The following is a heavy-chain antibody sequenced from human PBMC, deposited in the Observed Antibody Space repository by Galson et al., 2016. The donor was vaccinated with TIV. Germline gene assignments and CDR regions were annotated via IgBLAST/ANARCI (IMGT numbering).Heavy chain of an antibody. CDR2: IVPIYRSQ. CDR3: ARPADSSWYFDL. J-gene: IGHJ2*01. Sequence: SVKVSCKASGGSFSNYYINWVRQAPGQGPEWMGGIVPIYRSQKYARRFQGRVTITADESTSTVFVELTSLTSGDTATDYCARPADSSWYFDLWGRGTQVIVSS. D-gene: IGHD6-13*01. CDR1: GGSFSNYY. V-gene: IGHV1-69*13.